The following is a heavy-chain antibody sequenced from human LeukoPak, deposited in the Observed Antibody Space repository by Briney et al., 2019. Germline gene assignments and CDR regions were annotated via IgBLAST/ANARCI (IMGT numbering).Heavy chain of an antibody. Sequence: PSETLSLTRTVSGGSISSYYWSWIRQPAGKGLEWIGRIYTSGSTNYNPSLKSRVTMSVDTSKNQFSLKLSSVTAADTAVYYCARNRLPHDFWSGYYTWGQGTLVTVSS. J-gene: IGHJ5*02. CDR3: ARNRLPHDFWSGYYT. V-gene: IGHV4-4*07. CDR1: GGSISSYY. CDR2: IYTSGST. D-gene: IGHD3-3*01.